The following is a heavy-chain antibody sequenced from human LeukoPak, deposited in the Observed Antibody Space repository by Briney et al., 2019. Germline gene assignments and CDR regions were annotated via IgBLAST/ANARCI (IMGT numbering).Heavy chain of an antibody. V-gene: IGHV4-30-4*01. D-gene: IGHD2-8*01. CDR2: IYYGGST. CDR3: AGYSTNGVYWFDP. CDR1: GGSISSGDYY. Sequence: SQTLSLTCTVSGGSISSGDYYWSWIRQPPGKGLEWIGYIYYGGSTYYNPSLKSRVTISVDTSKNQFSLKLSSVTAADTAVYYCAGYSTNGVYWFDPWGQGTLVTVSS. J-gene: IGHJ5*02.